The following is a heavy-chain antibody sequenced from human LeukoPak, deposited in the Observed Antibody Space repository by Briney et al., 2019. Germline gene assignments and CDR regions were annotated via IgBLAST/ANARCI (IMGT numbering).Heavy chain of an antibody. V-gene: IGHV3-23*01. D-gene: IGHD6-19*01. CDR2: IIGSDDNT. J-gene: IGHJ4*02. CDR3: AKGEYSSGWYVFDY. Sequence: GGSLRLSCAASGFTFSSYVMSWVRQAPGKGLELVSTIIGSDDNTYYADSVKGRFTISRDNSKNTLYLQTNSLRAEDTAVYYCAKGEYSSGWYVFDYWGQGTLVTVSS. CDR1: GFTFSSYV.